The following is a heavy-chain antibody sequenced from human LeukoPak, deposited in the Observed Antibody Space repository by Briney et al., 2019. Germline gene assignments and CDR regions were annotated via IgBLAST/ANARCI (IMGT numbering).Heavy chain of an antibody. V-gene: IGHV4-38-2*02. D-gene: IGHD1-26*01. J-gene: IGHJ4*02. Sequence: ASETLSLTCTVSGYSISSGYYWGWIRQPPGKGLEWTGRIYYSGSTDYNPALKSRVPISVDTSKNQFSLKLSSVTAADTAVYYCARVSSYGPFDYWGQGTLVTVSS. CDR2: IYYSGST. CDR3: ARVSSYGPFDY. CDR1: GYSISSGYY.